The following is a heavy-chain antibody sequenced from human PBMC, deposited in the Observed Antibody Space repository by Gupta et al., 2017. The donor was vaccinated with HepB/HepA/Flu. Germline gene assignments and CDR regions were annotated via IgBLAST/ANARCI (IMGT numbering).Heavy chain of an antibody. V-gene: IGHV3-23*01. J-gene: IGHJ4*02. CDR2: ISGRGGST. CDR3: AKRGVAAAGSSDY. Sequence: EVQLLESGGGLVQPGGSLRLSCAASGFTFSSYAMRWVRQSPGKGLDWVSAISGRGGSTYYADSVKGRFTISRDNSKNTLYLQMNSLRAEDTAVYYCAKRGVAAAGSSDYWGQGTLVTVSS. CDR1: GFTFSSYA. D-gene: IGHD6-13*01.